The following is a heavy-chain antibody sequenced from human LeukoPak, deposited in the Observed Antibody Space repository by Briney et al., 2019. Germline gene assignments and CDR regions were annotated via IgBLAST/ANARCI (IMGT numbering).Heavy chain of an antibody. J-gene: IGHJ6*03. Sequence: GGSLRLSCAASGFTFSSYGMHWVRQAPGKGLEWVAFIQYDGSNKYYADSVKGRFTISRDNSKNTLYLQMNSLRAEDTAVYYCAKDLRLKGHYMDVWGKGTTVTVSS. D-gene: IGHD4-17*01. V-gene: IGHV3-30*02. CDR1: GFTFSSYG. CDR3: AKDLRLKGHYMDV. CDR2: IQYDGSNK.